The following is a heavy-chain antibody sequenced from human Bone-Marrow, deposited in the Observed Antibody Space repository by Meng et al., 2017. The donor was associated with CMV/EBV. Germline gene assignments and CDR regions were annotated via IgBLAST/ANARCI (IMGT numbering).Heavy chain of an antibody. CDR3: ARASSGWYHYYFDY. V-gene: IGHV4-34*01. D-gene: IGHD6-19*01. CDR1: GGYFSGYY. CDR2: INHSGST. Sequence: AVYGGYFSGYYWSWIRQPPGKGLEWIGEINHSGSTNYNPSLKSRVTISVDTSKNQFSLKLSSVTAADTAVYYCARASSGWYHYYFDYWGQGTLVTVSS. J-gene: IGHJ4*02.